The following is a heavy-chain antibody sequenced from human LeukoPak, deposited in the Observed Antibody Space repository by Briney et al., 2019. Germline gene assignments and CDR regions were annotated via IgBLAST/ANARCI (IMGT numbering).Heavy chain of an antibody. CDR3: ARGYSRSWYQAVVYIWLDP. J-gene: IGHJ5*02. Sequence: SETLSLTCTVSGGSISSYYWTWIRQPPGKGLEWIGYISYSGSTNYNPSLKSRVTISVDTSKNQFSLNLTSVTAADPAVYYCARGYSRSWYQAVVYIWLDPWGQGTLVTVSS. V-gene: IGHV4-59*01. CDR2: ISYSGST. D-gene: IGHD6-13*01. CDR1: GGSISSYY.